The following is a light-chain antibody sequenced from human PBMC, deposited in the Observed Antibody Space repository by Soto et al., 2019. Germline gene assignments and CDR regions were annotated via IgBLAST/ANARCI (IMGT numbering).Light chain of an antibody. CDR2: GSS. V-gene: IGKV3-20*01. CDR3: KQSGSSFYT. CDR1: QSVSTAY. Sequence: EIVLTQSPGTLSLSPGERATLSCMASQSVSTAYLAWYQQIPGQAPRLIIYGSSSRDPGIPDRFSGSGSGTDCTLTITGLERQEFAVDYCKQSGSSFYTFGQVTKPKIK. J-gene: IGKJ2*01.